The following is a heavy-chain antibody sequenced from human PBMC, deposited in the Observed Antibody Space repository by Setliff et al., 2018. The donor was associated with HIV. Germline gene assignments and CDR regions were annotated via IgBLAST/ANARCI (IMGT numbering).Heavy chain of an antibody. V-gene: IGHV3-23*01. CDR2: TSKNSLSI. J-gene: IGHJ4*02. CDR3: ATGRLRATSPFDN. Sequence: GGSLRLSCAASGFTFDNVDMNWVRQAPGKGPEWVSSTSKNSLSIYYTDSVKGRFTVSRDNSRDTLYLQMNSLRAEDTAVYYCATGRLRATSPFDNWGQGTLVTVSS. D-gene: IGHD1-26*01. CDR1: GFTFDNVD.